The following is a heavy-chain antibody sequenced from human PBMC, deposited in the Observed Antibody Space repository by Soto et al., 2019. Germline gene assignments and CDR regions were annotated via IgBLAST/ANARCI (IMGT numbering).Heavy chain of an antibody. CDR2: IKQDGSEK. V-gene: IGHV3-7*01. Sequence: GGSLRLSCAASGFTFSSYWMSWVRQAPGKGLEWVANIKQDGSEKYYVDSVKGRFTISRDNAKNSLHLQMNSLRAEDTAVYYCARCGDPYYDYIWGSYRPRQNNAFDIWGQGTMVTVSS. J-gene: IGHJ3*02. CDR1: GFTFSSYW. CDR3: ARCGDPYYDYIWGSYRPRQNNAFDI. D-gene: IGHD3-16*02.